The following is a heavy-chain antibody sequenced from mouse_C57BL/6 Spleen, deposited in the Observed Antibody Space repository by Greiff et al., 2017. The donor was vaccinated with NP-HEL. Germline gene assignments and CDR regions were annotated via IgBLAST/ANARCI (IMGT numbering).Heavy chain of an antibody. CDR1: GYTFTSYW. J-gene: IGHJ2*01. D-gene: IGHD1-1*01. CDR3: ARRYYGSSYYFDY. CDR2: IDPSDSYT. V-gene: IGHV1-69*01. Sequence: VQLQQSGAELVMPGASVKLSCKASGYTFTSYWMHWVKQRPGQGLEWTGEIDPSDSYTNYNQKFKGKSTLTVDKSSSTAYMQLSSLTSEDSAVYYCARRYYGSSYYFDYWGQGTTLTVSS.